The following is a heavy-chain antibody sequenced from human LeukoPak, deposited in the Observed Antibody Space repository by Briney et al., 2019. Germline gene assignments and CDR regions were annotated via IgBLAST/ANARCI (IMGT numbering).Heavy chain of an antibody. D-gene: IGHD4-17*01. V-gene: IGHV1-46*01. CDR3: ARDPPPQYGDSYMMDC. CDR2: INPSGGST. Sequence: ASVKVSCKASGYTFTSYYMHWVRQAPGQGLEWMGIINPSGGSTSYAQKFQGRVTMTRDMSTSTVYMELSSLRSEDTAVYYCARDPPPQYGDSYMMDCWGQGTLVTVSS. J-gene: IGHJ4*02. CDR1: GYTFTSYY.